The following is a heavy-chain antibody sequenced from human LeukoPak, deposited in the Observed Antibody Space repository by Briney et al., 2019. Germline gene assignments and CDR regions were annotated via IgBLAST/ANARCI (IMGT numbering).Heavy chain of an antibody. V-gene: IGHV3-23*01. Sequence: GGSLRLSCAASGFTFSNYAMSWVRQAPGKGLEWVSAISGSDGSTNYADSVKGRFTISRDNSKNTLYLQMNSLRAEDAAVYFCAKAPVTSCRGAYCYPFDSWGQGTLVTVSS. D-gene: IGHD2-21*01. CDR3: AKAPVTSCRGAYCYPFDS. CDR2: ISGSDGST. CDR1: GFTFSNYA. J-gene: IGHJ4*02.